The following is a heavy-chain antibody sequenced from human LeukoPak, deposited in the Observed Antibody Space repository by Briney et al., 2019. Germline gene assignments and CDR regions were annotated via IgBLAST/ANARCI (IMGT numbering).Heavy chain of an antibody. CDR3: ARDGDYCRGGRCYRD. CDR2: ISPNSNDT. Sequence: ASVKVSCKASGYTFTNYYMHWVRQAPGQGLEWMGWISPNSNDTNYAQKFLGRVTLTRDTSISTAYMELSSLSSDDTAVYFCARDGDYCRGGRCYRDWGQGTLVTVSS. D-gene: IGHD2-15*01. V-gene: IGHV1-2*02. J-gene: IGHJ4*02. CDR1: GYTFTNYY.